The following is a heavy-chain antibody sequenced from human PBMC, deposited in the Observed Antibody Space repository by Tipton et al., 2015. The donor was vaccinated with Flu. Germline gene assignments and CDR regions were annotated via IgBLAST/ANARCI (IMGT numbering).Heavy chain of an antibody. V-gene: IGHV3-30*01. J-gene: IGHJ6*02. D-gene: IGHD1-26*01. CDR1: GFTFSSYA. Sequence: SLRLSCAASGFTFSSYAMHWVRQAPGKGLEWVAVISYDGSNKYYADSVKGRFTISRDNFKNTLYLQMNSLRAEDTAVYYCARDLGVSGSLFYHYYVMDVWGQGTTVTVSS. CDR3: ARDLGVSGSLFYHYYVMDV. CDR2: ISYDGSNK.